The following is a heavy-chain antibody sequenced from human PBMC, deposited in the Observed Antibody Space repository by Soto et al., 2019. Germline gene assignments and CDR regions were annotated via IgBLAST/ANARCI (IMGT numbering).Heavy chain of an antibody. D-gene: IGHD1-26*01. CDR2: IYPGDSDT. J-gene: IGHJ6*02. Sequence: GESLKISCKGSGYSFTSYWIGWVRQMPGKGLEWMGIIYPGDSDTRYSPSFQGQVTISADKSISTAYLQWSSLKASDTAMYYCARQKIKVVGADYGMDVWRQGTTVTVSS. V-gene: IGHV5-51*01. CDR3: ARQKIKVVGADYGMDV. CDR1: GYSFTSYW.